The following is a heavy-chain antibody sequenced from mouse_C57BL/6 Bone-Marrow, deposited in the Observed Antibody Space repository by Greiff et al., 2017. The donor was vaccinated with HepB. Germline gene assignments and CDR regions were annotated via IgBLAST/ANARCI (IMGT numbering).Heavy chain of an antibody. J-gene: IGHJ2*01. CDR1: GFTFTDYY. Sequence: EVQRVESGGGLVQPGGSLSLSCAASGFTFTDYYMSWVRQPPGKALEWLGFIRNKANGYTTEYSASVKGRFTISRENYQSILYLQMNALRAEDSATYYCARFPVAGTYFDYWGQGTTLTVSS. D-gene: IGHD4-1*01. CDR3: ARFPVAGTYFDY. V-gene: IGHV7-3*01. CDR2: IRNKANGYTT.